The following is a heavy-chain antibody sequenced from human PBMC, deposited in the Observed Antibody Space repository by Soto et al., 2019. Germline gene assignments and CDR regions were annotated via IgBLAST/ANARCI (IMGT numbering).Heavy chain of an antibody. Sequence: EVQLVESGGGLVQPGRSLRLSCAASGFTFDDYAMHWVRQAPGKGLEWVSGISWNSGSIGYADSVKGRFTISRDNAKNSLYPQMNSLRAEDTALYYCAKEKVAAPGAFDIWGQGTMVTVSS. J-gene: IGHJ3*02. CDR3: AKEKVAAPGAFDI. V-gene: IGHV3-9*01. D-gene: IGHD6-19*01. CDR1: GFTFDDYA. CDR2: ISWNSGSI.